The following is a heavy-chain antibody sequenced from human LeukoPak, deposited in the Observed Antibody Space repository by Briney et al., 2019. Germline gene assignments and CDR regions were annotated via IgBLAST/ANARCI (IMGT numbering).Heavy chain of an antibody. CDR2: IYYSGST. J-gene: IGHJ3*02. CDR3: ARKFRDAFDI. V-gene: IGHV4-59*01. Sequence: SETLSLTCTVSGDSISSYYWSWIRQPPGKGLEWIGYIYYSGSTNSNPSLKSRVTISVDTSKNQFSLKPRSVTAADTAVYYCARKFRDAFDIWGQGTMVTVSS. CDR1: GDSISSYY.